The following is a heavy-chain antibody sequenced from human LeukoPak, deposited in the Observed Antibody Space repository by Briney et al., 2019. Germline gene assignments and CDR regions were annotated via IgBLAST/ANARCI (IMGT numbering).Heavy chain of an antibody. Sequence: SETLSLTCTVSGGSIISHYWSWIRQPPGKGLEWIGYIYYSGTTNYNPSLKSRVTISVDTSKNQFSLNLTSVTAADTAVYYCVRRTTDSGDYSFDYWGQGTLVTVSS. CDR1: GGSIISHY. CDR3: VRRTTDSGDYSFDY. J-gene: IGHJ4*02. V-gene: IGHV4-59*08. CDR2: IYYSGTT. D-gene: IGHD4-17*01.